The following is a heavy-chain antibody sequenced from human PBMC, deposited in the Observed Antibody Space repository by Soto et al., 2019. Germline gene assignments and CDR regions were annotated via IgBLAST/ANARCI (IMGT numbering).Heavy chain of an antibody. J-gene: IGHJ5*02. V-gene: IGHV3-23*01. CDR2: ISGSGGST. D-gene: IGHD6-6*01. CDR3: AAKYSSPPRWFDP. CDR1: GFTFSSYA. Sequence: PGGSMRLSCAASGFTFSSYAMSWVRQAPGKGLEWVSAISGSGGSTYYADSVKGRFTISRDNSKYTLYLQMNSLSAEDTAVYYCAAKYSSPPRWFDPWGQGTLVTVSS.